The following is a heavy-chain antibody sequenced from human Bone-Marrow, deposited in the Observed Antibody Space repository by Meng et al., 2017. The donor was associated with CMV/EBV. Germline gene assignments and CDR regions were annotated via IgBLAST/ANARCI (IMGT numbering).Heavy chain of an antibody. Sequence: GESLKISCAASGFTFSSYWMSWVRQAPGKGLEWVANIKQDGSEKYYVDSVKGRFTISRDNAKNSLYLQINSLRAEDTAVYYCARTPWAARPPGPYYGMDVWGQGTTVTVSS. D-gene: IGHD6-6*01. CDR3: ARTPWAARPPGPYYGMDV. J-gene: IGHJ6*02. V-gene: IGHV3-7*01. CDR2: IKQDGSEK. CDR1: GFTFSSYW.